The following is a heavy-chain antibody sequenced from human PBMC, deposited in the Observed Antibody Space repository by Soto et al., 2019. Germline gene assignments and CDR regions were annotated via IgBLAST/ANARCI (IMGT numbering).Heavy chain of an antibody. J-gene: IGHJ6*02. Sequence: GESLKISCKGSGYSFTSYWIGWVRQMPGKGLEWTGIIYPGDSDTRYSPSFQGQVTISADKSISTAYLQWSSLKASDTAMYYCARLVKDYDFWSGPRGAFYYYYGMDVWGQGTTVTVSS. CDR2: IYPGDSDT. CDR1: GYSFTSYW. V-gene: IGHV5-51*01. D-gene: IGHD3-3*01. CDR3: ARLVKDYDFWSGPRGAFYYYYGMDV.